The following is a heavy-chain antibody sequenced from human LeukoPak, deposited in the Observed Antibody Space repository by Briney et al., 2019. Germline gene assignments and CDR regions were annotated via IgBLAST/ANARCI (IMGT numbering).Heavy chain of an antibody. J-gene: IGHJ4*02. D-gene: IGHD1-26*01. Sequence: ASVKVSCKASGGTFSSYAISWVRQATGQGLEWMGWMNPNSGITGYAQKFQGRFTITRDTSISTAYMELSRLRSEDTAVYYCARGRWELPSDYWGQGTLVTVSS. V-gene: IGHV1-8*03. CDR3: ARGRWELPSDY. CDR2: MNPNSGIT. CDR1: GGTFSSYA.